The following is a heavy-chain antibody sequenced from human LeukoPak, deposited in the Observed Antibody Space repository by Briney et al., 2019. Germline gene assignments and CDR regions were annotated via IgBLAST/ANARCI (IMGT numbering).Heavy chain of an antibody. Sequence: GGSLRLSCAASGFTFSNCAMSWVRQAPGKGLEWVGRIKRKTDAGTTDYAAPVKGRFTISRDDSKNTLYLQMNSLKTEDTAVYYCTTGNWGPYWGQGTLVTVSS. CDR1: GFTFSNCA. D-gene: IGHD7-27*01. V-gene: IGHV3-15*01. CDR2: IKRKTDAGTT. J-gene: IGHJ4*02. CDR3: TTGNWGPY.